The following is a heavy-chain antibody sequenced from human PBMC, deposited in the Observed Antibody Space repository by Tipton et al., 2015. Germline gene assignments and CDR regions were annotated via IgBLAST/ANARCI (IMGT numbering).Heavy chain of an antibody. CDR2: ISHSGKT. J-gene: IGHJ4*02. CDR3: ARDHSSWWD. CDR1: AYPISTDYY. V-gene: IGHV4-38-2*02. D-gene: IGHD2-15*01. Sequence: LRLSCAVSAYPISTDYYWVWIRQPPGKGLEWIGAISHSGKTYSNPSLKSRVTISADTSKNQFSLRLTSVTAADTAVYFCARDHSSWWDWGQGTLVTVSS.